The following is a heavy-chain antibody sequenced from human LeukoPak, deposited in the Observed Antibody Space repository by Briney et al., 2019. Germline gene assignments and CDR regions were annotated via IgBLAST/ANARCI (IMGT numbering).Heavy chain of an antibody. D-gene: IGHD5-12*01. J-gene: IGHJ4*02. Sequence: GGSLRLSCAASGFTFSSYAMSWVRHAQGKGLEWVSSISGSGGTTYYADSVKGRFTISRDNSKNTLYLQMNSLRAEDTAVYYCAKDPYRASSGLVDYWGQGTLVTVSS. CDR3: AKDPYRASSGLVDY. CDR2: ISGSGGTT. CDR1: GFTFSSYA. V-gene: IGHV3-23*01.